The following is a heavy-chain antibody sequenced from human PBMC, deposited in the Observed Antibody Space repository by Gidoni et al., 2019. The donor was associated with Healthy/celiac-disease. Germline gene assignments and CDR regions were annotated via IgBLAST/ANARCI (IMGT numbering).Heavy chain of an antibody. CDR3: ARVAYCSGGSCYQGDY. CDR1: GYTLTGYY. Sequence: QVQLVQSGAAVKKPGASVTVSCKASGYTLTGYYLHWVRQAPGQGLEWMRWINPNSGGTNYAQKFQGRVTMTRDTSISTAYMELSRLRSDDTAVYYCARVAYCSGGSCYQGDYWGQGTLVTVSS. J-gene: IGHJ4*02. V-gene: IGHV1-2*02. CDR2: INPNSGGT. D-gene: IGHD2-15*01.